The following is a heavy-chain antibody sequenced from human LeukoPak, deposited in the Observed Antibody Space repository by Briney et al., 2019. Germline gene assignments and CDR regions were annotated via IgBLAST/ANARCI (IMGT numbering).Heavy chain of an antibody. V-gene: IGHV4-39*07. CDR1: GGSISSSSYY. CDR3: AREMATIGDAFDI. CDR2: IYYSGST. D-gene: IGHD5-24*01. J-gene: IGHJ3*02. Sequence: PSETLSLTCTVSGGSISSSSYYWGWIRQPPGKGLEWIGSIYYSGSTYYNPSLKSRVTISVDTSKNQFSLKLSSVTAADTAVYYCAREMATIGDAFDIWGQGTMVTVSS.